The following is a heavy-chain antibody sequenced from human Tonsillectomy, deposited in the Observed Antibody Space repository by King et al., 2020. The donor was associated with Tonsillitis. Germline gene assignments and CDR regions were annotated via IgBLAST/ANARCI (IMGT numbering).Heavy chain of an antibody. CDR1: GDSISSNNYY. CDR3: ASHPVWWTARRPVWFDP. Sequence: QLQESGPGLVKASETLSLSCTVSGDSISSNNYYWGWIRQPPGQGLEWIGSIFYSGSTYYNPSLKSRVTMSVDTSKNRFSLRLTSVTAADTAIYFCASHPVWWTARRPVWFDPWGQGTLVIVSS. V-gene: IGHV4-39*07. CDR2: IFYSGST. J-gene: IGHJ5*02. D-gene: IGHD2-21*01.